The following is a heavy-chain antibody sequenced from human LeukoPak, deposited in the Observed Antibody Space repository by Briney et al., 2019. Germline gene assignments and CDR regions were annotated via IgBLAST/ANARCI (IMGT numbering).Heavy chain of an antibody. CDR2: ISGSGGST. CDR1: GFTFSSYA. D-gene: IGHD2-15*01. Sequence: GGSLRLSCAASGFTFSSYAMSWVRQAPGKGLEWVSAISGSGGSTFYADSVKGRFTISRDNSKNTLYLQMNSLRAEDTAVYYCAKLRYCSGGSCPYYFDYWGQGTLVTVSS. J-gene: IGHJ4*02. V-gene: IGHV3-23*01. CDR3: AKLRYCSGGSCPYYFDY.